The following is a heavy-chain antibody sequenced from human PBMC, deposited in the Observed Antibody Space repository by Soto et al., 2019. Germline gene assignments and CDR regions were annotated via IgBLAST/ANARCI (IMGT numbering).Heavy chain of an antibody. CDR1: GFTFSDYY. J-gene: IGHJ6*03. CDR2: ISSSGSTI. CDR3: ARAGYCSSTSCYRYYYYMDV. Sequence: GGSLRLSCAASGFTFSDYYMSWIRQAPGKGLEWVSYISSSGSTIYYADSVKGRFTISRDNAKNSLYLQMNSLRAEDTAVYYCARAGYCSSTSCYRYYYYMDVWGKGTTVTVSS. D-gene: IGHD2-2*01. V-gene: IGHV3-11*01.